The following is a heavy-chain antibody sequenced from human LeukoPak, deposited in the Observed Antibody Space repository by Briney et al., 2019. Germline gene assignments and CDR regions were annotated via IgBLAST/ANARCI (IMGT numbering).Heavy chain of an antibody. CDR1: GYTFTGYY. Sequence: ASVKVSFRASGYTFTGYYMHWVRQAPGQGLEWMGWINPNSGCTNYAQKFQGRVTMTRDTSISTAYMELSRLRSDDTAVYYCAREIAVAVHYYYGMDVWGQGTTVSVSS. D-gene: IGHD6-19*01. CDR3: AREIAVAVHYYYGMDV. V-gene: IGHV1-2*02. CDR2: INPNSGCT. J-gene: IGHJ6*02.